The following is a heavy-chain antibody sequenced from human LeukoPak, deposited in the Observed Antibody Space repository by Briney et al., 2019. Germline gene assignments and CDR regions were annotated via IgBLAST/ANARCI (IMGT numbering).Heavy chain of an antibody. CDR1: GFTFSVQY. CDR2: IRTKANSYTT. J-gene: IGHJ3*02. CDR3: ARHGSGGRAFDI. V-gene: IGHV3-72*01. Sequence: GGSLRLSCAASGFTFSVQYMDWVRQAPGKGLEWIGRIRTKANSYTTEYAASVKGRFTISRDDSKNSLYLQMNSLKSDDTAVYYCARHGSGGRAFDIWGQGTMVTVSS. D-gene: IGHD3-10*01.